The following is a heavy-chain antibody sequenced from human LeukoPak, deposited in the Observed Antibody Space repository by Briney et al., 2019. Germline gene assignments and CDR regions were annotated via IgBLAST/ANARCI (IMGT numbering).Heavy chain of an antibody. CDR2: IIPIFGTA. J-gene: IGHJ5*02. CDR1: GGTLSSYA. D-gene: IGHD6-6*01. V-gene: IGHV1-69*05. Sequence: SVKVSCKASGGTLSSYAISWVRQAPGQGLEWMGGIIPIFGTANYAQKFQGRVTITTDESTSTAYMELSSLRSEDTAVYYCARGGIAARLNWFDPWGQGTLVTVSS. CDR3: ARGGIAARLNWFDP.